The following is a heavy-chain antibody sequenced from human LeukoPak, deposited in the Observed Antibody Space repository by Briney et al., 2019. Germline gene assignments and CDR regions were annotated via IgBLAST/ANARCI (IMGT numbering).Heavy chain of an antibody. CDR2: INHSGST. CDR1: GGSFSGYY. Sequence: SETLSLTCAVYGGSFSGYYWSWIRQPPGKGREGIGEINHSGSTNYNPSLKSRVTISVDTSKNQFSLKLSSVTAADTAVYYCARGGRITMVRGGHPYYFDYCGQGTLVTVSS. V-gene: IGHV4-34*01. CDR3: ARGGRITMVRGGHPYYFDY. D-gene: IGHD3-10*01. J-gene: IGHJ4*02.